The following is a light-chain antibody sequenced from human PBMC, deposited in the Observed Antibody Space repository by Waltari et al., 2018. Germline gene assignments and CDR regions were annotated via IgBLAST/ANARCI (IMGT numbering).Light chain of an antibody. CDR2: GAS. Sequence: EIVLTQSPGTLSLYPGERATLSCRASQSVSSSYLAWYQQKPGQAPRHLIYGASSRATGIPDRFSGSGSGTDFTLTISRLEPEDFAVYYCQQYGSSPLTFGGGTKVEIK. V-gene: IGKV3-20*01. CDR1: QSVSSSY. J-gene: IGKJ4*01. CDR3: QQYGSSPLT.